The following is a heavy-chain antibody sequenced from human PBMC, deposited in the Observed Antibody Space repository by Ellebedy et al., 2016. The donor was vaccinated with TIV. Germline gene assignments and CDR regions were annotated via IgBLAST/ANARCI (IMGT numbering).Heavy chain of an antibody. D-gene: IGHD3-22*01. CDR2: IWYDGSNK. V-gene: IGHV3-33*01. J-gene: IGHJ4*02. Sequence: GGSLRLSXAASGFTFSSYGMHWVRQAPGKGLEWVAVIWYDGSNKYYAASVKGRFTISRDNSKNTLYLQMNSLRAEDTAVYYCAGDQPYYDSSGYDYWGQGTLVTVSS. CDR3: AGDQPYYDSSGYDY. CDR1: GFTFSSYG.